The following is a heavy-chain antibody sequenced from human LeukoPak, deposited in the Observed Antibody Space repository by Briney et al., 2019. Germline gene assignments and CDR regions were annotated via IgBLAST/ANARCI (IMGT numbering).Heavy chain of an antibody. Sequence: GGSLRLSCAASGFTFSSSDMHWVRQPTGKGLEWVSAIGTIGDTYYPGSVKGRFTISRENAKNTLYLQMNSLRVEDTAVYYCARAYDSSGYYSGGRLYFAYYLDVWGNGTTVTISS. CDR2: IGTIGDT. CDR3: ARAYDSSGYYSGGRLYFAYYLDV. J-gene: IGHJ6*03. V-gene: IGHV3-13*01. CDR1: GFTFSSSD. D-gene: IGHD3-22*01.